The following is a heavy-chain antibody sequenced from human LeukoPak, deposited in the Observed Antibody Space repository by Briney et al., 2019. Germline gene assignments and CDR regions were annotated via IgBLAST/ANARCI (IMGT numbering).Heavy chain of an antibody. J-gene: IGHJ6*02. Sequence: GGSLRLSCAASGFTFSSYAMSWVRQAPGKGLEWVSVIGGSGSSTSYADSVEGRFTIFRDNSKNTLALQMNSLRAEDTAVYYCARSAGSYGMDVWGQGTTVTVSS. D-gene: IGHD3-10*01. CDR2: IGGSGSST. CDR3: ARSAGSYGMDV. V-gene: IGHV3-23*01. CDR1: GFTFSSYA.